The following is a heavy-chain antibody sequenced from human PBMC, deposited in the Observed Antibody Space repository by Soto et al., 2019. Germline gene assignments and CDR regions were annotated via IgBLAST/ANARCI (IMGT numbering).Heavy chain of an antibody. V-gene: IGHV3-23*01. CDR2: ISGSGGST. CDR1: GFTFSSYA. D-gene: IGHD3-10*01. J-gene: IGHJ6*02. CDR3: AKVYGSGRQIIDYYYYGMDV. Sequence: GGSLRLSCAASGFTFSSYAMSWVRQAPGKGLEWVSAISGSGGSTYYADSVKGRFTISRDNSKNTLYLQMNSLRAEDTAVYYCAKVYGSGRQIIDYYYYGMDVWGQGTTVTVSS.